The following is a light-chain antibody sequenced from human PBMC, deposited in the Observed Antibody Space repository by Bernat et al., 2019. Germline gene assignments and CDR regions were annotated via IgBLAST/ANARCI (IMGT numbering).Light chain of an antibody. V-gene: IGLV2-8*01. J-gene: IGLJ2*01. CDR3: GSYAVSNNLL. Sequence: QSALTQPPSASGSPGQSVTISCTGTSSDVGGYNYVSWYQQHPGKAPKLMIYEVSKRPSGVPDRFSGSKSGNTASLTVAGLQAEDEADYFGGSYAVSNNLLFGGGTKLTVL. CDR2: EVS. CDR1: SSDVGGYNY.